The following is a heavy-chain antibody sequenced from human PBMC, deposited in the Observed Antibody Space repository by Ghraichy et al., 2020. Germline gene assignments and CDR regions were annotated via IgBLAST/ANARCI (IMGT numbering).Heavy chain of an antibody. D-gene: IGHD3-10*01. CDR1: GFSFSKYE. Sequence: GGSLRLSCAASGFSFSKYEMVWVRQAPGKGLEWLSYIDGSGKTIFYADSVKGRFTISRDNTKKSVYLQMSSLRPEDAAIYYCARGDGYGSLFYFDYWGQGSLVSVPS. CDR3: ARGDGYGSLFYFDY. V-gene: IGHV3-48*03. J-gene: IGHJ4*02. CDR2: IDGSGKTI.